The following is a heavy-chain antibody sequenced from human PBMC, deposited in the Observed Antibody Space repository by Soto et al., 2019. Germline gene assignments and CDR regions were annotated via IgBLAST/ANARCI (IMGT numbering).Heavy chain of an antibody. CDR2: IIPIFGTA. D-gene: IGHD3-22*01. Sequence: SVKVSCKASGGTFSSYAISWVRQAPGQGLEWMGGIIPIFGTANYAQKFQGRVTITADESTSTAYMELSSLRSEDTAVYYCLPHYYDSSGTGAFDIRGQGTMVTVS. V-gene: IGHV1-69*13. CDR3: LPHYYDSSGTGAFDI. J-gene: IGHJ3*02. CDR1: GGTFSSYA.